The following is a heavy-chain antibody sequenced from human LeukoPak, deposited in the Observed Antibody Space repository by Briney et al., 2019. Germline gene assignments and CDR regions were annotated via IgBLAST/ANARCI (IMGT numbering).Heavy chain of an antibody. D-gene: IGHD3-10*02. CDR2: ISSSGSTI. CDR3: AELGITMIGGV. V-gene: IGHV3-48*03. J-gene: IGHJ6*04. Sequence: GGSLRLSCAASGFNFNAYWMSWVGQAPGKWLEWVSYISSSGSTIYYADSVKGRFTISRDNAKNSLYLQMNSLRAEDTAVYYCAELGITMIGGVWGKGTTVTISS. CDR1: GFNFNAYW.